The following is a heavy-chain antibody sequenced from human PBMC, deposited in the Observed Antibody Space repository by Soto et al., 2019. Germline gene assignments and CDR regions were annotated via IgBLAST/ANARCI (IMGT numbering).Heavy chain of an antibody. D-gene: IGHD1-1*01. CDR1: GYTFTSHW. CDR3: TRHTGNDSSLDY. Sequence: GESLKISCQGSGYTFTSHWISWVRQMPGKGLQWMGRIDPIDSYTDYSPTVQGHVTMSADKSITTAYLHSSRLQASDTAVYYCTRHTGNDSSLDYWAQGTLATV. CDR2: IDPIDSYT. J-gene: IGHJ4*02. V-gene: IGHV5-10-1*01.